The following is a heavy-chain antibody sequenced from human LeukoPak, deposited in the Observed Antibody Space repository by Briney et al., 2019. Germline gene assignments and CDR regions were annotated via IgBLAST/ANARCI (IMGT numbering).Heavy chain of an antibody. CDR1: GFTVSSNF. Sequence: PGGSLRLSCAVSGFTVSSNFVSWVRQAPGKGLEWVSIIYSSGNTCYADSVKGRFTISRDNSQNTLYLQMSSLRSEDTAVYYCAGPYGTSTGALDYWGQGTLVTVSS. CDR2: IYSSGNT. CDR3: AGPYGTSTGALDY. J-gene: IGHJ4*02. D-gene: IGHD1-14*01. V-gene: IGHV3-66*02.